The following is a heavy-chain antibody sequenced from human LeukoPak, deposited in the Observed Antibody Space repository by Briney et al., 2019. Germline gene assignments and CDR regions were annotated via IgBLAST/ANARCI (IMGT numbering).Heavy chain of an antibody. CDR3: GRMVYFTLDY. J-gene: IGHJ4*02. V-gene: IGHV3-33*01. CDR1: GFTFRDYG. D-gene: IGHD2-8*01. Sequence: GGSLRLSCAASGFTFRDYGIHWVRQAPGKGLEWVAVIWYDGSNRDCGDSVKGRFTISRDDSKSTVYLQMNSLRVDDTAVYYCGRMVYFTLDYWGQGTPVTVSS. CDR2: IWYDGSNR.